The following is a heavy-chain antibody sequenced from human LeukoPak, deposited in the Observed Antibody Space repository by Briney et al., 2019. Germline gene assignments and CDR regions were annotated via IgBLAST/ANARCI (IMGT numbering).Heavy chain of an antibody. D-gene: IGHD3-22*01. J-gene: IGHJ4*02. Sequence: PGGSLRLSCAASGFTVSSNYMSWVHQAPGKGLEWVSVIYSGGSTYYADSVKGRFTISRDNSKNTLYLQMNSLRAEDTAVYYCARDSSGYSFDYWGQGTLVTVSS. V-gene: IGHV3-53*01. CDR2: IYSGGST. CDR3: ARDSSGYSFDY. CDR1: GFTVSSNY.